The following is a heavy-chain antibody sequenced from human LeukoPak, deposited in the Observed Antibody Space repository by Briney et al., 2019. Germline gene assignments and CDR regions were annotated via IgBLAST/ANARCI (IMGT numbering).Heavy chain of an antibody. D-gene: IGHD2-15*01. CDR3: TADMPASSRASDY. CDR1: GFTFSDAW. V-gene: IGHV3-15*01. CDR2: IKSKTDGGTT. Sequence: GRSLRLSCAASGFTFSDAWMSCVRQAPGMGLEWGGRIKSKTDGGTTDYAAHVKGRFTISSDDSKTTMYRQINSLRTEDTDVYYCTADMPASSRASDYWGQGTLVTVSS. J-gene: IGHJ4*02.